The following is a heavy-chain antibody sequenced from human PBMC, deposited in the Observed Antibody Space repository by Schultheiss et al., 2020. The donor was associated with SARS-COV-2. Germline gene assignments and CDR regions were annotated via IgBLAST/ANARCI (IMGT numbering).Heavy chain of an antibody. V-gene: IGHV4-61*08. D-gene: IGHD6-13*01. J-gene: IGHJ6*02. Sequence: SETLSLTCTVSGGSISSGDYYWSWIRQPPGKGLEWIGYIYYSGSTNYNPSLKSRVTISVDTSKNQFSLKLSSVTAADTAVYYCARRVAAAGDYYYYGMDVWGQGTTVTVSS. CDR2: IYYSGST. CDR1: GGSISSGDYY. CDR3: ARRVAAAGDYYYYGMDV.